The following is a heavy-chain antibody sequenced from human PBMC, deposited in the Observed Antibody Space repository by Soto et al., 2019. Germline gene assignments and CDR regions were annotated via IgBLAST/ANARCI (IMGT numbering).Heavy chain of an antibody. V-gene: IGHV4-30-4*01. Sequence: QVQLQESGPGLVRPSQTLSLTCTVSGGSISSDHYHWTWIRQTPGTGLEWVGYIHYSGSVYYNPSLQSRVTISVDTSKNLFSLDLSAVTAADTAVYFCVREDDGGDRDYYGLDVWGQGSTVTVSS. CDR2: IHYSGSV. D-gene: IGHD4-17*01. J-gene: IGHJ6*02. CDR1: GGSISSDHYH. CDR3: VREDDGGDRDYYGLDV.